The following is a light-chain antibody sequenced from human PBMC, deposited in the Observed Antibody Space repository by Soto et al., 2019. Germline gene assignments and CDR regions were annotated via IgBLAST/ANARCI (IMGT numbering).Light chain of an antibody. V-gene: IGKV3-15*01. Sequence: EIVMTQSPATLYVSPGERATLSCRASQSVSSNLAWYKQKPGQAPRLLIYGASTRATGIPARFSGSGSGTEFTLTISSLQSEDFAVYYCQQYNNWPLTFGGGTKVEIK. J-gene: IGKJ4*01. CDR1: QSVSSN. CDR2: GAS. CDR3: QQYNNWPLT.